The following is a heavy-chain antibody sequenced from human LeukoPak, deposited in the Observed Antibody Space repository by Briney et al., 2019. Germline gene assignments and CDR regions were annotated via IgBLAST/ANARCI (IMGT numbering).Heavy chain of an antibody. J-gene: IGHJ4*02. CDR1: GGSISTSSYY. CDR2: IYYSGTT. Sequence: SETLSLTCTVSGGSISTSSYYWGWIRQPPEKGLEWIAYIYYSGTTYYNPSLKSRVTISVDTSKSQFSLKLSSVTAADTAVYYCARVAHDPYPYYFDYWGQGTLVTVSS. CDR3: ARVAHDPYPYYFDY. V-gene: IGHV4-39*07.